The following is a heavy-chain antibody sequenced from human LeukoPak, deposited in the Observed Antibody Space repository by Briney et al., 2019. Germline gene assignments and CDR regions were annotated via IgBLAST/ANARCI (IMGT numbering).Heavy chain of an antibody. J-gene: IGHJ5*02. V-gene: IGHV4-38-2*02. Sequence: TSETLSLTCTVSGYSISSGYYWGWIRQPPGKGLEWIGSIYHSGSTYYNPSLKSRVTISVDTSKNQFSLKLSSVTAADTAVYYCTRDSGTTGEVKFDPWGQGTLVTVSS. CDR1: GYSISSGYY. CDR3: TRDSGTTGEVKFDP. D-gene: IGHD3-10*01. CDR2: IYHSGST.